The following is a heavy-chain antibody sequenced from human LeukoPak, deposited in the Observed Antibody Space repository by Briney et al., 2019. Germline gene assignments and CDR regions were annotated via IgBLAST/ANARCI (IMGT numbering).Heavy chain of an antibody. CDR1: GGSINTPNYY. CDR2: IFYSGGT. CDR3: ARVGLSWRSGYRGPNYMDV. V-gene: IGHV4-39*07. J-gene: IGHJ6*03. D-gene: IGHD5-12*01. Sequence: EASETLSLTCTVSGGSINTPNYYWGWIRQTPGKGLEWIGNIFYSGGTYYSPSLTSRVTISLDTSRNQFSLKLSSVTAADTAVYYCARVGLSWRSGYRGPNYMDVWGKGTTVTVSS.